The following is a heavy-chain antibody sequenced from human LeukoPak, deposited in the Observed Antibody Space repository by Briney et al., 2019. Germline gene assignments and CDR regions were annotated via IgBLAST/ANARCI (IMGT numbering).Heavy chain of an antibody. Sequence: SVKVSCKASGGTFSSYAISWVRQAPGQGLEWMGRIIPILGIANYAQKFQGRVTITADKSTSTAYMGLSSLRSEDTAVYYCARLEGEAVAGPRDYWGQGTLVTVSS. V-gene: IGHV1-69*04. J-gene: IGHJ4*02. CDR1: GGTFSSYA. D-gene: IGHD6-19*01. CDR2: IIPILGIA. CDR3: ARLEGEAVAGPRDY.